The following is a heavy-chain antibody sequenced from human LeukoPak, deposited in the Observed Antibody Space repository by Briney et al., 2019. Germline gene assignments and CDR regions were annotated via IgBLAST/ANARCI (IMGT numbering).Heavy chain of an antibody. J-gene: IGHJ4*02. CDR3: ARQGGSCQPFDY. V-gene: IGHV5-51*01. D-gene: IGHD2-15*01. Sequence: GESLKISCKGSGYSFTTHWIGWVRQMPGKGLEWMGIISPGDSDTRYSPSFQGQVTISVDKSISTAYVQWSSLQASDTAMYFCARQGGSCQPFDYWGQGTLVTVSS. CDR2: ISPGDSDT. CDR1: GYSFTTHW.